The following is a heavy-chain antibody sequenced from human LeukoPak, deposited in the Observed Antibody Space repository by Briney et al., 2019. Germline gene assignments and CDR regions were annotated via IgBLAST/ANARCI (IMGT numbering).Heavy chain of an antibody. CDR2: ISSSSSYI. CDR1: SVSISSSS. Sequence: ETLSLTCTVSSVSISSSSYYWGWIPQPPGKGLEWVSSISSSSSYIYYADSVKGRFTISRDNAKNSLYLQMNSLRAEDTAVYYCARDIVAAAGPEGDYWGQGTLVTVSS. CDR3: ARDIVAAAGPEGDY. J-gene: IGHJ4*02. D-gene: IGHD6-13*01. V-gene: IGHV3-21*01.